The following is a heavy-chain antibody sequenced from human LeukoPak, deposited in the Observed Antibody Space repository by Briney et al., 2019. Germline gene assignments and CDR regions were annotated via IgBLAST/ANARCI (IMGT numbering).Heavy chain of an antibody. D-gene: IGHD6-19*01. CDR1: GGSISSYY. V-gene: IGHV4-59*08. Sequence: SETLSLTCTVSGGSISSYYWSWIRQPPGKGLEWIGYIYYSGSTNYNPSLKNRVTISVDTSKNQFSLKLRSVTAADTAVYYCARRGHSSGWYGYNWFDPWGQGTLVTVSS. CDR3: ARRGHSSGWYGYNWFDP. J-gene: IGHJ5*02. CDR2: IYYSGST.